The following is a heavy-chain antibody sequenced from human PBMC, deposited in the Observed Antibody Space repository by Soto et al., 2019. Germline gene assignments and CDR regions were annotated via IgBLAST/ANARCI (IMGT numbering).Heavy chain of an antibody. CDR3: AREGRGYGELES. Sequence: QVHLVQSGAAVKTPGASVKVSCKTSGFTFSNYGINWVRQAPGQGLEWMGWVSAYNGNTNYAQKFKGRVTMTADTAPATAYLEMTTLTSDDTCVYYCAREGRGYGELESWGQGTQVIVSP. D-gene: IGHD1-26*01. CDR1: GFTFSNYG. V-gene: IGHV1-18*01. CDR2: VSAYNGNT. J-gene: IGHJ4*02.